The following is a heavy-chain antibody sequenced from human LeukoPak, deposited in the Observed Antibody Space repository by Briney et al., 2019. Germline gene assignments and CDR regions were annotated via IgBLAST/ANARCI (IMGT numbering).Heavy chain of an antibody. CDR1: GFIFSSYW. CDR2: IKEDGSDK. Sequence: GGSLRLSCAASGFIFSSYWMAWVRQAPGKGLEWVANIKEDGSDKNYVDSVRGRFTISRDNAKNSLYLQMNSLRAEDTAVYYCARDAGYGYDRFDYWGQGTQVTVSS. V-gene: IGHV3-7*01. J-gene: IGHJ4*02. D-gene: IGHD5-18*01. CDR3: ARDAGYGYDRFDY.